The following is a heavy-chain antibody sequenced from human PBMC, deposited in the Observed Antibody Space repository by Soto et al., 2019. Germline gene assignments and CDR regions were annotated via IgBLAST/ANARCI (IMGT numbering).Heavy chain of an antibody. V-gene: IGHV3-30*18. CDR3: AKDWHYCSGGSCYSSYYYYMDV. CDR2: ISYDGSNK. D-gene: IGHD2-15*01. Sequence: GGSLRLSCAASGFTFSSYGMHWVRQAPGKGLEWVAVISYDGSNKYYADSVKGRFTISRDNSKNTLYLQMNSLRAEDTAVYYCAKDWHYCSGGSCYSSYYYYMDVWGKGTTVTVSS. CDR1: GFTFSSYG. J-gene: IGHJ6*03.